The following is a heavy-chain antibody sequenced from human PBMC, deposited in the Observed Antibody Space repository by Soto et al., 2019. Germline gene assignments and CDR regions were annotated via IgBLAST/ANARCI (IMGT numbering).Heavy chain of an antibody. D-gene: IGHD3-3*01. V-gene: IGHV4-61*01. CDR3: ARGQAFWTGYYRMPYYFDY. CDR1: GGSVSSGSYY. Sequence: SETLSLTCTVSGGSVSSGSYYWSWIRQPPGKGLEYIGYLYYSGSTNYNPSLRSRVTVSVDTPKNQFSLKLTSVTAADTAIYYCARGQAFWTGYYRMPYYFDYWGQGTLVTVSS. CDR2: LYYSGST. J-gene: IGHJ4*02.